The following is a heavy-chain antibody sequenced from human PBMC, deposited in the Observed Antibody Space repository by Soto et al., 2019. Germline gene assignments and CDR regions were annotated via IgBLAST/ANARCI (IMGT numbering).Heavy chain of an antibody. Sequence: SETLSLTCTVSGGSVSSGNYYWSWIRQPPGKGLQWIGYLYYSGRINYNPSLRSRVTISADASKNQFSLKMSSVTAADTAVYYCARDPGYDSSGYFVDYWGPGALLTVSS. V-gene: IGHV4-61*01. CDR2: LYYSGRI. CDR3: ARDPGYDSSGYFVDY. D-gene: IGHD3-22*01. J-gene: IGHJ4*02. CDR1: GGSVSSGNYY.